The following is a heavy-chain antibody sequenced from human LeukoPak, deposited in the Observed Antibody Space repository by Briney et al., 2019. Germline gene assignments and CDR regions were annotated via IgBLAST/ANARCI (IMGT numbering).Heavy chain of an antibody. CDR3: ARGTYYYDSSGYSSFDY. CDR2: IIPIFGTA. D-gene: IGHD3-22*01. Sequence: SVKVSCKASGYTFTSYGISWVRQAPGQGLEWMGGIIPIFGTANYAQKFQGRVTITTDESTSTAYMELSSLRSEDTAVYYCARGTYYYDSSGYSSFDYWGQGTLVTVSS. CDR1: GYTFTSYG. V-gene: IGHV1-69*05. J-gene: IGHJ4*02.